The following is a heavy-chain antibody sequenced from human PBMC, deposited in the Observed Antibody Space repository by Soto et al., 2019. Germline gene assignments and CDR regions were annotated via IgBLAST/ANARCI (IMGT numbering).Heavy chain of an antibody. D-gene: IGHD3-16*01. CDR1: GFTFSSHD. CDR2: IDSAGDA. CDR3: ARGGIEGVTWNWFDT. V-gene: IGHV3-13*01. J-gene: IGHJ5*02. Sequence: EVQLVESGGGLVQPGGSLRLSCTASGFTFSSHDMHWVRQVTGKGLEWVSGIDSAGDAKYPASVKGRFTISRENAKNSLHLQINSLRAGDTAVYYCARGGIEGVTWNWFDTWGQGTLVTVSS.